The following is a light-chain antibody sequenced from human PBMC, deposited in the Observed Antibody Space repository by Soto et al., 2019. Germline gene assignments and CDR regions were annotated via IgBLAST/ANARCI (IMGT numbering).Light chain of an antibody. V-gene: IGKV3-15*01. CDR2: GAS. J-gene: IGKJ2*01. Sequence: EIVMTQSPATLSVSPGERATLSCRASQSVSSKLVWYQQKPGQAPRLLFCGASTRATGIPGRFSASGSGAEFTLTISSLQSDDVAVYYCLQDKNWPYTFGQGTKLEIK. CDR1: QSVSSK. CDR3: LQDKNWPYT.